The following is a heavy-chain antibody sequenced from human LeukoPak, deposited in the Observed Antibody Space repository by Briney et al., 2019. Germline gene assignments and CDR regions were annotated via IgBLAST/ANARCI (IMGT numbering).Heavy chain of an antibody. CDR1: GYTFTNYG. CDR3: ARGLRYCSSTSCLIP. V-gene: IGHV1-18*01. CDR2: ISGYNGNT. J-gene: IGHJ4*02. Sequence: GASVKVSCKASGYTFTNYGLSWVRQAPGQGLEWMGWISGYNGNTKYVQKLQGRVTMTRDTSTTTAYMELRSLRSDDTAVYYCARGLRYCSSTSCLIPWGQGTLVTVSS. D-gene: IGHD2-2*01.